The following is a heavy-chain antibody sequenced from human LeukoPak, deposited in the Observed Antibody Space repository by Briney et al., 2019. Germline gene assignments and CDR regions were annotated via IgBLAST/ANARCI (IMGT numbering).Heavy chain of an antibody. J-gene: IGHJ4*02. CDR3: ARDGDSTVDFDY. D-gene: IGHD1-14*01. CDR2: IDFDGTDT. V-gene: IGHV3-74*01. CDR1: GFSLSNYW. Sequence: GGSLRLSCAASGFSLSNYWMHWVRQAPGKGLVWVSRIDFDGTDTVYADSVKGRFTISRDNAKNTLYLQMNSLKAEDTAVYYCARDGDSTVDFDYWGQGTLVTVSS.